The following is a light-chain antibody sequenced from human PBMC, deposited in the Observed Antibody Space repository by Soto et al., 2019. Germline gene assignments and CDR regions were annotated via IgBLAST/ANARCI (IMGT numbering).Light chain of an antibody. CDR3: MQSLQSPFT. CDR1: ESVLHTNGYSF. J-gene: IGKJ3*01. V-gene: IGKV2-28*01. CDR2: LGS. Sequence: DLVMTQSPLSLPVTPGEPASISCRSSESVLHTNGYSFLDWYLQKPGQSPQLLISLGSNRASGVPDRFSGSGSGTDFTLKISRVEAEDVGVYYCMQSLQSPFTFGPGTRVDIK.